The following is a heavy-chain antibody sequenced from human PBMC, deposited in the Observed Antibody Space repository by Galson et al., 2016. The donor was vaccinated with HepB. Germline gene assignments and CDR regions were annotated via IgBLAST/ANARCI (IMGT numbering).Heavy chain of an antibody. CDR3: VKDPNWQSGY. Sequence: SLRLSCAASGFTFSGYGMHWVRQAPGKGLEWVAADSMDGRRKFYADSVKGRFTISRDNSNNTLYLQMNNLRAEDTAVYYCVKDPNWQSGYWGQGSLVTVSS. CDR2: DSMDGRRK. V-gene: IGHV3-30*18. CDR1: GFTFSGYG. D-gene: IGHD2-8*01. J-gene: IGHJ4*02.